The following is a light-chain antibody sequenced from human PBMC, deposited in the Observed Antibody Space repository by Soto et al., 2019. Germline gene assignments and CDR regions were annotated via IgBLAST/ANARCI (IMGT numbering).Light chain of an antibody. Sequence: QSVLTQSPSASGTPGQRVTISCSGSRASIGSNTVTWYQHLPGAAPKLLVYNNNQRPSGVPDRFSGSKSDTSASLAISGLQFEDEAVYYCAAWDDSLSGPVFGGGTKLTVL. CDR1: RASIGSNT. V-gene: IGLV1-44*01. CDR3: AAWDDSLSGPV. J-gene: IGLJ3*02. CDR2: NNN.